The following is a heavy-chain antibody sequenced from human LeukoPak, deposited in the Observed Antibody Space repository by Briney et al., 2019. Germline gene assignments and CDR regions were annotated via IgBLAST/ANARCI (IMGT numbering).Heavy chain of an antibody. CDR3: ARGTRGSYLSDY. Sequence: SETLSLTCTVSGGSVSXXXCYWIWFRQHPXXXXXXXXXXYYSGXXXXXXXXXXXASISXDTSKNQFSLKXXSVTAADTAVYYCARGTRGSYLSDYWGQGTLVTVSS. V-gene: IGHV4-31*01. CDR1: GGSVSXXXCY. CDR2: XYYSGXX. J-gene: IGHJ4*02. D-gene: IGHD1-26*01.